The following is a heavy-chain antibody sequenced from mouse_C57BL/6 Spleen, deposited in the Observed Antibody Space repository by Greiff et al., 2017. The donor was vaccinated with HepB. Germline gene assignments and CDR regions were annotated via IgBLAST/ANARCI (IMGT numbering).Heavy chain of an antibody. D-gene: IGHD2-3*01. CDR1: GYAFTSYW. J-gene: IGHJ2*01. V-gene: IGHV1-80*01. CDR3: ARGGYYDY. Sequence: QVQLKESGAELVKPGASVKISCKASGYAFTSYWMNWVKQRPGKGLEWIGQIYPGDGDTNYNGKFKGKATLTADKSSSTDYMQLSRLTSEDSAVYFCARGGYYDYWGQGTTLTVSS. CDR2: IYPGDGDT.